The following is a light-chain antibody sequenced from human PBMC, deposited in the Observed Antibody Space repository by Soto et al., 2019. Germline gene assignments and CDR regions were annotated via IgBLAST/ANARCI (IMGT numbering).Light chain of an antibody. Sequence: DTQMTQSPSSLSASVGDRVTITCRASRGLSNFLAWYQQKPGKVHKLLIYAASTLQSGVPSRFSGIGSGTDFTLTINGLLSEYVVTYYWQKYNTAPLTFGGGTKVDIK. CDR3: QKYNTAPLT. CDR1: RGLSNF. J-gene: IGKJ4*01. CDR2: AAS. V-gene: IGKV1-27*01.